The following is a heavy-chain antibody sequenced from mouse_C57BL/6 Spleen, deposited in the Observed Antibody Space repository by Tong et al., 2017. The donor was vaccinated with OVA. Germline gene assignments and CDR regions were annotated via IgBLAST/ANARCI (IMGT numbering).Heavy chain of an antibody. V-gene: IGHV5-17*01. J-gene: IGHJ2*01. D-gene: IGHD1-1*01. Sequence: EVQLQESGGGLVKPGGCLKLSCAASGFTFSDYGMHWVRQAPEKGLEWVAYISSVSSTIYYADTVKGRFTISRDNAKNTLFLQMTSLRSEDTAMYYCARNYGSPFDYWGQGTTLTVSS. CDR1: GFTFSDYG. CDR3: ARNYGSPFDY. CDR2: ISSVSSTI.